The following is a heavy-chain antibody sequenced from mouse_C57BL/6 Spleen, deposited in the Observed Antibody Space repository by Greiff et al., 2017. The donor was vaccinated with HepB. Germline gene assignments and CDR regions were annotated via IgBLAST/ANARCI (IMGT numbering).Heavy chain of an antibody. Sequence: VQLQQSGPELVKPGASVKISCKASGYAFSSSWMNWVKQRPGKGLEWIGRIYPGDGDTNYNGKFKGKATLTADKSSSTAYMQLSSLTSEDSAVYFCARSDYSNYGYYFDYWGQGTTLTVSS. V-gene: IGHV1-82*01. CDR2: IYPGDGDT. J-gene: IGHJ2*01. CDR3: ARSDYSNYGYYFDY. CDR1: GYAFSSSW. D-gene: IGHD2-5*01.